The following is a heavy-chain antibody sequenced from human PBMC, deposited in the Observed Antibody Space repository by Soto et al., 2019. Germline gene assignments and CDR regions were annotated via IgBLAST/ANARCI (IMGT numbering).Heavy chain of an antibody. D-gene: IGHD3-22*01. V-gene: IGHV5-10-1*01. CDR3: ARQIYDSDTGPNFQYYFDS. CDR1: GDSFVGYW. Sequence: PVESLKISGEGSGDSFVGYWITWVRPKPGKGLEWMGRIDPSDSQTYYSPSFRGHVTISVTKSITTVFLQWSSLRASDTAMYYCARQIYDSDTGPNFQYYFDSWGQGTPVNVSS. CDR2: IDPSDSQT. J-gene: IGHJ4*02.